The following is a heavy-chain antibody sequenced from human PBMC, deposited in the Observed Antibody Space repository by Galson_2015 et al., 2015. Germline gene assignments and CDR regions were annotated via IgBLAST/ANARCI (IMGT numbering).Heavy chain of an antibody. Sequence: SLRLSCAASGFNFNDYAMNWVRQAPGKGLEWVSSITFTGVSTFYGDAVKGRFTISRDNSQKTLYLQMNSLRVEDTAVYYCAKSRDWYPSFDSWSQGTLVTVSS. CDR3: AKSRDWYPSFDS. J-gene: IGHJ4*02. CDR1: GFNFNDYA. CDR2: ITFTGVST. D-gene: IGHD6-19*01. V-gene: IGHV3-23*01.